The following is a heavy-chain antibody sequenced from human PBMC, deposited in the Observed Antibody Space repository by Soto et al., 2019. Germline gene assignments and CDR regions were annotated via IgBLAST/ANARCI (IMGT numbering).Heavy chain of an antibody. CDR2: IYSGGST. J-gene: IGHJ4*02. CDR1: GFTVSSNY. CDR3: ARDPVHDYGDYGGY. V-gene: IGHV3-66*01. D-gene: IGHD4-17*01. Sequence: EVQLVESGGGLVQPGGSLRLSCAASGFTVSSNYMSWVRQAPGKGLEWVSVIYSGGSTYYADSVKGRFTISRDNSKNTLHLQMNSLRAEDTAVYYCARDPVHDYGDYGGYWGQGTLVTVSS.